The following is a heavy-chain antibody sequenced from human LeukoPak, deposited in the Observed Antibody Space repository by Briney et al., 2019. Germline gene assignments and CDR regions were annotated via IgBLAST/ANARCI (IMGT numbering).Heavy chain of an antibody. V-gene: IGHV3-74*01. J-gene: IGHJ4*02. Sequence: PGGSLRLSCSASGLTFSPYWMHWVRQSPGKGLVWVSRINSDGSSTTYADSVKGRFTISRDNTKNTLYLQMNILRAEDTAVYYCARARCSRTSCNTESDYWGQGTLVTVSS. D-gene: IGHD2-2*01. CDR2: INSDGSST. CDR1: GLTFSPYW. CDR3: ARARCSRTSCNTESDY.